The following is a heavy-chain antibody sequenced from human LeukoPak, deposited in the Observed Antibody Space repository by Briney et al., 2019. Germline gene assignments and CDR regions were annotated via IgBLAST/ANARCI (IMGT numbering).Heavy chain of an antibody. CDR3: ARGGPYYYYGMDV. CDR2: ISWNSANI. CDR1: GFTFDDYG. J-gene: IGHJ6*04. V-gene: IGHV3-9*01. Sequence: GGSLRLSCAVSGFTFDDYGMNWVRHAPGKGLEWVSGISWNSANIGYADSVKGRFTISRDNAKNSLYLQMNSLRAEDTAVYSCARGGPYYYYGMDVWGKGTTVTVSS.